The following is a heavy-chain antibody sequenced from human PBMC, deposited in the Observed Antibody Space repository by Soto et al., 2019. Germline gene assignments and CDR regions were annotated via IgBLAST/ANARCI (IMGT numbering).Heavy chain of an antibody. CDR3: ARLGGYYQAFDS. V-gene: IGHV4-59*08. CDR1: GSSITHYS. Sequence: SATLSPVCTISGSSITHYSWSWFRQPPGKGLEWIGYIYYSGSTTYNPSLKSRVNISVDTSQNQFSLNLSSVTAADTAVYYCARLGGYYQAFDSWGQGTLVTVS. J-gene: IGHJ4*02. CDR2: IYYSGST. D-gene: IGHD3-22*01.